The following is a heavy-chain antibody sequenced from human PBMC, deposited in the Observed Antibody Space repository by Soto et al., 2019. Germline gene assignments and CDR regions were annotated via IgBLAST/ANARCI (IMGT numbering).Heavy chain of an antibody. V-gene: IGHV4-34*01. Sequence: SETLSLTCAVYGGSFSGYYWSWIRQPPGKGLEWIGEINHSGSTNYNPSLKSRVTISVDTSKNQFSLKLSSVTAADTGVYYCARGNSSGWYGYYYYGMDVWGQGTTVTVSS. CDR2: INHSGST. CDR1: GGSFSGYY. CDR3: ARGNSSGWYGYYYYGMDV. D-gene: IGHD6-19*01. J-gene: IGHJ6*02.